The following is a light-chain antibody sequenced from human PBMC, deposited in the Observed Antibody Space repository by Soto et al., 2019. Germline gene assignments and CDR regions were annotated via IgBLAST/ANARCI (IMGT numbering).Light chain of an antibody. J-gene: IGLJ1*01. V-gene: IGLV2-14*01. CDR2: EAT. Sequence: QSVLTQPASMSGSPGQSITISCTGTSSDIGRYNFVSWYQHHPGKAPKLIIYEATKRPSGVSYRVSGSTSGNTASMTISGLEAESEADYYCISYTIASPYVFGTGSKVTVL. CDR3: ISYTIASPYV. CDR1: SSDIGRYNF.